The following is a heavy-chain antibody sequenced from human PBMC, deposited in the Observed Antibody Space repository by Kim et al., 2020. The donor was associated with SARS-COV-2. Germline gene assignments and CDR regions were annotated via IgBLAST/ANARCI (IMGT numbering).Heavy chain of an antibody. D-gene: IGHD2-15*01. Sequence: SETLSLTCTVSGGSISSSSYYWGWIRQPPGKGLEWIGSIYYSGSTYYNPSLKSRVTISVDTSKNQFSLKLSSVTAADTAVYYCASPSLEDCSGGSCYSRSDYYYGMDVWGQGTTVTVSS. V-gene: IGHV4-39*07. CDR1: GGSISSSSYY. CDR2: IYYSGST. CDR3: ASPSLEDCSGGSCYSRSDYYYGMDV. J-gene: IGHJ6*02.